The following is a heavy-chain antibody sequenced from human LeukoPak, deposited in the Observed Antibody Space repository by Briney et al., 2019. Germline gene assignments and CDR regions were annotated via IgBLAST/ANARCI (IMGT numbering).Heavy chain of an antibody. V-gene: IGHV4-30-2*01. CDR1: GGSISSGGYS. J-gene: IGHJ4*02. CDR2: IYHSGST. CDR3: ARGYCSGGSCYSYYFDY. Sequence: SQTLSLTCAVSGGSISSGGYSWSWIRQPPGEGLEWIVYIYHSGSTYYNPSLKSRVTISVDRSKNQFSLKLSSVTAADTAVYYCARGYCSGGSCYSYYFDYWGQGTLVTVSS. D-gene: IGHD2-15*01.